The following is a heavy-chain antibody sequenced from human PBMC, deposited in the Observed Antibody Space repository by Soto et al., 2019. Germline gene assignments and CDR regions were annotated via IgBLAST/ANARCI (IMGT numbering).Heavy chain of an antibody. Sequence: QMQLVQSGAEVKKPGSSVKVSCKASGGTLSSFINYPINWVRQAPGQGLEWMGGIVPNVGTVNYAQKFQGRVTITADKSTGTAYMELSSLRSEDTALYYWERRDTSGFLRYFDNWGQGTLVTVSS. V-gene: IGHV1-69*06. CDR2: IVPNVGTV. D-gene: IGHD3-3*01. J-gene: IGHJ4*02. CDR1: GGTLSSFINYP. CDR3: ERRDTSGFLRYFDN.